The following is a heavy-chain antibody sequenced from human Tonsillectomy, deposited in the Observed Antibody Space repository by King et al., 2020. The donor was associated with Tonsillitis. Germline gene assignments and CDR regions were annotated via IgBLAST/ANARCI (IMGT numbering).Heavy chain of an antibody. D-gene: IGHD2-21*02. CDR3: AKGEGFFYGGDCRASDL. J-gene: IGHJ2*01. CDR1: GFTFSSSA. V-gene: IGHV3-23*03. CDR2: IYSGGSST. Sequence: VQLVESGGGLVQPGGSLRLSCAASGFTFSSSAMNWVRQAPGEGLEWVSVIYSGGSSTYYADSVKGRFTISRDNSKNTLYLQMNSLRAEDTAVYYCAKGEGFFYGGDCRASDLGGRDTADSVSS.